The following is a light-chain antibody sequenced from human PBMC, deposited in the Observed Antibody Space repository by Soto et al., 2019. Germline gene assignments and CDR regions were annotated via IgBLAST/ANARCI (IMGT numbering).Light chain of an antibody. CDR3: QKYNSAPRT. Sequence: DIQMTQSPSSLSASVGDRVTITCRASQGINNYLAWYQQKPGKVPKLLIYSASTLQSGVPSWFSGSGSGAGFTLTISSLQPEDVATDYCQKYNSAPRTFGQGTKVEIK. CDR1: QGINNY. CDR2: SAS. J-gene: IGKJ1*01. V-gene: IGKV1-27*01.